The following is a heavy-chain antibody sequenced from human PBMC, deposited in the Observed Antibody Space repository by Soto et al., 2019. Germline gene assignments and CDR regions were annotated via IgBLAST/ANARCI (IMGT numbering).Heavy chain of an antibody. CDR3: ARHDCISSSCYYYYYYSMDV. V-gene: IGHV1-69*13. Sequence: SVKVSCKASGYTFTSYAISWVRQAPGQGLEWMGWISAFIDTANYAQKFQGRVTITADESTSTAYMELSSLRSEDTAVYYCARHDCISSSCYYYYYYSMDVWGQGTTVTV. J-gene: IGHJ6*02. CDR2: ISAFIDTA. CDR1: GYTFTSYA. D-gene: IGHD2-2*01.